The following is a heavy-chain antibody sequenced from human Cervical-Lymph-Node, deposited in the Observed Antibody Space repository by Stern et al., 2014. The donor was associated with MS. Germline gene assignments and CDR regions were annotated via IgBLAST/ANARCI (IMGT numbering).Heavy chain of an antibody. CDR2: ISSTADYL. J-gene: IGHJ4*02. V-gene: IGHV3-21*01. CDR3: ATLPLHTSLDY. D-gene: IGHD2-2*01. Sequence: EMQLVESGGGLVQPGGSRRLSCAVSGFPFSSYSMNWVRQAPGQGLECVDSISSTADYLYYDDSVEGRFTISRDNAKNSLYLLMNSLRAEDTAVYYCATLPLHTSLDYWGQGVLVTVSS. CDR1: GFPFSSYS.